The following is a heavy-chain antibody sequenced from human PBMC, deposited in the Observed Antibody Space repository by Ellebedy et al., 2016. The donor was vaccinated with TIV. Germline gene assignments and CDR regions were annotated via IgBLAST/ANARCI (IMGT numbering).Heavy chain of an antibody. CDR1: GFTFSDHC. V-gene: IGHV3-72*01. D-gene: IGHD1-26*01. Sequence: GESLKISCAASGFTFSDHCMDWVRQAPGKGLEWVGRTRNKVNSYTTEYAASVKGRFIISRDDSKNSLYLQMNSLETEDTAVYYCARGKAYSGTPDRGMDVWGQGTTVTVSS. CDR2: TRNKVNSYTT. J-gene: IGHJ6*02. CDR3: ARGKAYSGTPDRGMDV.